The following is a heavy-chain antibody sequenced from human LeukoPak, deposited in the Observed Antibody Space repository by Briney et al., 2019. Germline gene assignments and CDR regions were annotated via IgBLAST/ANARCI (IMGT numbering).Heavy chain of an antibody. J-gene: IGHJ4*02. CDR2: IYYNGST. Sequence: SETLSLTCTVSGGSISSYYWSWIRQPPGKGLEWIGYIYYNGSTNYNPSLKSRVTISVDTSKNQFSLKLSSVTAADTAVYYCAGVSGSYRHNYFDYWGQGTLVTVSS. CDR1: GGSISSYY. V-gene: IGHV4-59*01. CDR3: AGVSGSYRHNYFDY. D-gene: IGHD1-26*01.